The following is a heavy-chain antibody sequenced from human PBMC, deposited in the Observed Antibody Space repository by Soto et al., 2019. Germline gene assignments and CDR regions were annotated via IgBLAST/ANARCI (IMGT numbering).Heavy chain of an antibody. CDR1: GYTFTSYG. J-gene: IGHJ5*02. CDR3: AREGSWFGELLYNWFDP. CDR2: ISAYNGNT. Sequence: ASVKVSCKASGYTFTSYGISWVRQAPGQGLEWMGWISAYNGNTNYAQKLQGRVTMTTDTSTSTAYMELRSLRSDDTAVYYCAREGSWFGELLYNWFDPWGQGTLVTVSS. V-gene: IGHV1-18*01. D-gene: IGHD3-10*01.